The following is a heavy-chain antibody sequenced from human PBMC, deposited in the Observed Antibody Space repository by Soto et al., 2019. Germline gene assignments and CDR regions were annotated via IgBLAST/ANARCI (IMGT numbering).Heavy chain of an antibody. Sequence: SETLSLTCAVYGGSFSGYYWSWIRQPPGKGLEWIGEINHSGSTNYNPSLKSRVTISVDTSKNQFSLKLSSVTAADTAVYYCARGGIAAWFAPWGQETLLTVSS. CDR1: GGSFSGYY. J-gene: IGHJ5*02. V-gene: IGHV4-34*01. D-gene: IGHD6-6*01. CDR3: ARGGIAAWFAP. CDR2: INHSGST.